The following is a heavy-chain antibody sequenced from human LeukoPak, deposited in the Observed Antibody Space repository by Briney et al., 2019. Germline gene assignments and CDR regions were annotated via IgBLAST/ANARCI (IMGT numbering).Heavy chain of an antibody. D-gene: IGHD3-16*01. CDR1: GGSNGSGGYY. V-gene: IGHV4-31*03. Sequence: SQTLSLTCTVSGGSNGSGGYYWSWIRQHPGKGPEFIGYIFYSGNTYYNPSLKSRVTILVDTSKNQFSLKVRSVTAADTAVYYCARSPRGYYMDVWGKGTTVTIS. CDR3: ARSPRGYYMDV. CDR2: IFYSGNT. J-gene: IGHJ6*03.